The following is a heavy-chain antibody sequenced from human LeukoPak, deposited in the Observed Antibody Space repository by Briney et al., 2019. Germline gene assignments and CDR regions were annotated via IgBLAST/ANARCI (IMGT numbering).Heavy chain of an antibody. CDR3: ARVSGYHWESYFDY. CDR2: ISAYNGNT. Sequence: AGVTVSCKASGYTFTSYGISWVRQAPAQGLEWMGWISAYNGNTNYAQKLQGRGTMTTDTSTSTAYMELRSLRSDDTAVYYCARVSGYHWESYFDYWGQGTLVTDSS. J-gene: IGHJ4*02. CDR1: GYTFTSYG. D-gene: IGHD5-12*01. V-gene: IGHV1-18*01.